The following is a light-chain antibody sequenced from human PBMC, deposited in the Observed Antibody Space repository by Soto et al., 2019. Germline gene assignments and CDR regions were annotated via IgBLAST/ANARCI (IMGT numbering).Light chain of an antibody. V-gene: IGLV2-11*01. CDR2: DVS. CDR3: CSFAGNYIYV. CDR1: SSDVGVYNY. Sequence: QSALTQPRSVSGSPGQSVTISCTGTSSDVGVYNYVSWYLQHPGKAPKVMIYDVSKRPSGVPDRFSGSKSGNTASLTISGLQSEDEADYYCCSFAGNYIYVFGTGTKVTVL. J-gene: IGLJ1*01.